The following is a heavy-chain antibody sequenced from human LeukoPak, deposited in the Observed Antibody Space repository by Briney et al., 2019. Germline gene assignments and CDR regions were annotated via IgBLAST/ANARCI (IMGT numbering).Heavy chain of an antibody. J-gene: IGHJ4*02. V-gene: IGHV4-39*01. CDR1: GGSISSSSYY. Sequence: PSETLSLTCTVSGGSISSSSYYWGWIRQPPGKGLEWIGSIYYSGSTYYNPSLKSRVTISVDTSKNQFSLKLSSVTAADTAVYYCARQQYCSSTSCYLYDYWGQGTLVTVS. CDR3: ARQQYCSSTSCYLYDY. CDR2: IYYSGST. D-gene: IGHD2-2*01.